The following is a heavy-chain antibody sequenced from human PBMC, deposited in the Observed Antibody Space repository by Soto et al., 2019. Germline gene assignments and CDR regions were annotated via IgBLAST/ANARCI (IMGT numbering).Heavy chain of an antibody. Sequence: QVQLQQWGARLLKPSETLSLTCNVYGGSFSGYYWSWIRQPPGKGLEWIGEINHIATTNCNPSLKSRVAMSIDTSKGQISLNLTSVTAADTAVYYCARGESCGGGYCSPYYNYYMDVWGTGTTVTVSS. CDR3: ARGESCGGGYCSPYYNYYMDV. CDR1: GGSFSGYY. J-gene: IGHJ6*03. CDR2: INHIATT. V-gene: IGHV4-34*01. D-gene: IGHD2-21*02.